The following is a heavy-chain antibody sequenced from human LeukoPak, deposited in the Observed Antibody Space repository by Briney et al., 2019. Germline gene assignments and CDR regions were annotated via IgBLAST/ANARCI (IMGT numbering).Heavy chain of an antibody. V-gene: IGHV4-4*09. D-gene: IGHD2-2*01. Sequence: SETLSLTCTVSGGSMTHYFWNWIRQPPGKGLEWIGYTHTSGSPDYSRSLKSRVTISLDTSKNQFSLMLSSVTAADTAVYFCARATQRYCSGTSCFPYWFDTWGQGTLATVSS. J-gene: IGHJ5*02. CDR1: GGSMTHYF. CDR3: ARATQRYCSGTSCFPYWFDT. CDR2: THTSGSP.